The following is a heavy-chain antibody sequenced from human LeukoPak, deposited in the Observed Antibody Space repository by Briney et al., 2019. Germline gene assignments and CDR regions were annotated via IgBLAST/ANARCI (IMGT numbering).Heavy chain of an antibody. Sequence: SETLSLTCAVYGGSFSGYYWSWIRQPPGKGLEWIGEINHSGSTNYNPSLKSRVTISVDTSKNQFSLKLSSVTAADTAVYYCARSECGGDCYSGDWFDPWGQGTLVTVSS. V-gene: IGHV4-34*01. CDR2: INHSGST. CDR3: ARSECGGDCYSGDWFDP. D-gene: IGHD2-21*02. CDR1: GGSFSGYY. J-gene: IGHJ5*02.